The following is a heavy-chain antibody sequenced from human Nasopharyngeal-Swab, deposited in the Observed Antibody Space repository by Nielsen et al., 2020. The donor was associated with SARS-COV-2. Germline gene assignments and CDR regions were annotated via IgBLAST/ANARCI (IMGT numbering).Heavy chain of an antibody. V-gene: IGHV4-39*07. Sequence: SETLSLTCTVSGGSISSGDYYWSWIRQPPGKGLEWIGEINHSGSTNYNPSLKSRVTISVDTSKNQFSLKLSSVTAADTAVYYCARGPRTIFGVVIIGFDPWGQGTLVTVSS. CDR3: ARGPRTIFGVVIIGFDP. D-gene: IGHD3-3*01. CDR2: INHSGST. J-gene: IGHJ5*02. CDR1: GGSISSGDYY.